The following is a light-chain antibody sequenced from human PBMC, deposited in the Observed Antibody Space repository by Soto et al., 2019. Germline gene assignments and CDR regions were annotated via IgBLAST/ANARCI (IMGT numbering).Light chain of an antibody. Sequence: EIVLTQSPGTLSLSPGERATLSCRASQSLRSTYLAWYQQKPGQAPRLLIYGASSRPTGIPDRFSGSGSGTDFTLSISRLELEDFAVYYCQHYGNSPLTFGGGTKVEIK. CDR1: QSLRSTY. CDR3: QHYGNSPLT. V-gene: IGKV3-20*01. J-gene: IGKJ4*01. CDR2: GAS.